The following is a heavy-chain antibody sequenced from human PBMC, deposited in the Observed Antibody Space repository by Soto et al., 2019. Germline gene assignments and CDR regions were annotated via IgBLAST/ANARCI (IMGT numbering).Heavy chain of an antibody. D-gene: IGHD6-25*01. CDR3: VMSAGYRAAFDA. CDR2: ITNNGDTT. J-gene: IGHJ3*01. V-gene: IGHV3-23*04. Sequence: EKQLVESGGALAQPGGSLRLSCVGSGFTFSIYALTWVRQAPGKGLEWVSLITNNGDTTFFGDSVKGRFSISRDNSKNTPYLPLTLLRAEATAVYYCVMSAGYRAAFDAVGQWTVV. CDR1: GFTFSIYA.